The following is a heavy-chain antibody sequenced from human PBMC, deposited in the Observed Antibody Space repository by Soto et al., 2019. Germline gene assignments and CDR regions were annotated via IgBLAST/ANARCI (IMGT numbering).Heavy chain of an antibody. CDR1: GFTFSNYA. CDR2: ITGSGIST. CDR3: ARDLEIAVAGPAFDI. V-gene: IGHV3-23*01. J-gene: IGHJ3*02. Sequence: GGSLRLSCATSGFTFSNYAMNWVRQAPGKGLEWVSTITGSGISTYYADSVKGRFTISRDNAKNSLYLQMNSLRAEDTAVYYCARDLEIAVAGPAFDIWGQGTMVTVSS. D-gene: IGHD6-13*01.